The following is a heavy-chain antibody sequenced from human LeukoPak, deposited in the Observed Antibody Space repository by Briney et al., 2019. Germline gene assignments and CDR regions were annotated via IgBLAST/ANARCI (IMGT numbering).Heavy chain of an antibody. J-gene: IGHJ4*02. D-gene: IGHD3-22*01. CDR3: ARGGPTHLYYYDSSGYPTGAY. CDR2: INPNSGGT. CDR1: GYTFTGYY. V-gene: IGHV1-2*02. Sequence: ASVKVSCKASGYTFTGYYMHWVRQAPGHGLEWMGWINPNSGGTNYAQKFQGRVTMTRDTSISTAYMELSRLRSDDTAVYYCARGGPTHLYYYDSSGYPTGAYWGQGTLVTVSS.